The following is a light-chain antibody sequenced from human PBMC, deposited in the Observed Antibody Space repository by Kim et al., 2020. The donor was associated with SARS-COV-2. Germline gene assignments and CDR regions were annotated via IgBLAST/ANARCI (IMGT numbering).Light chain of an antibody. CDR3: QHFYDFPRP. CDR2: DAS. CDR1: QDIGTY. V-gene: IGKV1-33*01. Sequence: DIQMTQSPSSLSASVGDRVIITCQASQDIGTYLNWYQHKPGTAPNILIYDASKLETGVPSRFSGSGSGTEFTFTITSLQPEDIATYYCQHFYDFPRPFGQGTKVDIK. J-gene: IGKJ1*01.